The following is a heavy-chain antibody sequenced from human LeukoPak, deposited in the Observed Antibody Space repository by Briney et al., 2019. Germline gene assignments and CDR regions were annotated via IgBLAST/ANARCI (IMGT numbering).Heavy chain of an antibody. V-gene: IGHV3-21*01. Sequence: GSLRLSCAASGFTFSSYNMNWVRQAPGRGLEWVSSISRTGSYIYYADSVKGRFTISRDNAKNSLELQMNSLRDEDTAVYYCARAGSYASSWAYWGQGTLVTVSS. D-gene: IGHD1-26*01. J-gene: IGHJ4*02. CDR1: GFTFSSYN. CDR2: ISRTGSYI. CDR3: ARAGSYASSWAY.